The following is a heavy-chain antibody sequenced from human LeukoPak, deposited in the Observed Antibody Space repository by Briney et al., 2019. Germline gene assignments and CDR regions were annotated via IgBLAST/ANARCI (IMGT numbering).Heavy chain of an antibody. V-gene: IGHV4-61*02. CDR2: IYTSGST. D-gene: IGHD1-26*01. CDR3: ARDFPFQVGATMTDY. Sequence: SSQTLSLTCTVSGGSISSGSYYWSWIRQPAGTGLEWIGRIYTSGSTNYNPSLKSRVTISVDTSKNQFSLKLSSVTAADTAVYYCARDFPFQVGATMTDYWGQGTLVTVSS. J-gene: IGHJ4*02. CDR1: GGSISSGSYY.